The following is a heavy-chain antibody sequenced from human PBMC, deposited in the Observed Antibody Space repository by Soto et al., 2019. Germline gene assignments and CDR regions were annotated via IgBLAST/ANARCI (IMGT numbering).Heavy chain of an antibody. CDR1: GGSFSGYY. J-gene: IGHJ5*02. CDR2: INHSGST. Sequence: QVQLQQWGAGLLKPSETLSLTCAVYGGSFSGYYWSWIRQPPGKGLEWIGEINHSGSTNYNPSLKSRVTISVDTSKNQFSLKLSSVTAADTAVYYCARGGRITMVRGAYNWFDPWGQGTLVTVSP. V-gene: IGHV4-34*01. CDR3: ARGGRITMVRGAYNWFDP. D-gene: IGHD3-10*01.